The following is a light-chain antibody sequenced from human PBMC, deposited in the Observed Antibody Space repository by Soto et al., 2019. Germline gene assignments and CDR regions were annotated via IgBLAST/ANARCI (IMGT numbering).Light chain of an antibody. V-gene: IGLV1-44*01. CDR2: SNN. CDR1: RSNIGSNT. J-gene: IGLJ7*01. CDR3: AAWDDSLNGGV. Sequence: QSVLTQPPSASGTPGQRVTISCSGSRSNIGSNTVNWYQQVRGTAPKVLIYSNNQRPSGVPDRFSGSKSGSSGSLAIRGLQSEDEAEYYCAAWDDSLNGGVFGGGTQLTVL.